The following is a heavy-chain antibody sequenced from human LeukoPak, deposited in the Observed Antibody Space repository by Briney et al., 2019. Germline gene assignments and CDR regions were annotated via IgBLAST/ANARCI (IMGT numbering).Heavy chain of an antibody. CDR1: GGSISSNNYY. J-gene: IGHJ4*02. CDR3: ARGFGCYSGEFYFAY. V-gene: IGHV4-39*07. Sequence: PSETLSLTCTVSGGSISSNNYYWGWIRRPPGQGLEWIGSIYYSGSTYYNPSLKSRVTISVDTSKNQFSLKLSSVTAADTAVYYCARGFGCYSGEFYFAYWGQGTLVTVSS. CDR2: IYYSGST. D-gene: IGHD4-23*01.